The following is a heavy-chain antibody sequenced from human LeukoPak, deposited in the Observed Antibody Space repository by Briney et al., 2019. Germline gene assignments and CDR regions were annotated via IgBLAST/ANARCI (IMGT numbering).Heavy chain of an antibody. Sequence: SQTLSLTCTVSGGSISSGSYYWSWIRQPAGKGLEWIGRIYTSGSTNYNPSLKSRVTISVDTSKNQFSLKLSSVTAADTAVYYCASGGESIAAPYYYYYMDVWGKGTTVTVSS. D-gene: IGHD6-6*01. CDR2: IYTSGST. V-gene: IGHV4-61*02. CDR1: GGSISSGSYY. J-gene: IGHJ6*03. CDR3: ASGGESIAAPYYYYYMDV.